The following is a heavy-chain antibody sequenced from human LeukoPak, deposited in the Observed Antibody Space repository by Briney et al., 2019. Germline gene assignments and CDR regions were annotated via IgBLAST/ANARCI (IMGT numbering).Heavy chain of an antibody. CDR1: GYSFTGYY. CDR3: ARDGNFDY. D-gene: IGHD1-26*01. Sequence: ASVKVSCKASGYSFTGYYIHWVRQAPGQGLEWMGWINPNSGGTNYAQKFQGRVSMTRDTSISTTYMELSRLRSDDTAVYYCARDGNFDYWGQGILVTVSS. CDR2: INPNSGGT. J-gene: IGHJ4*02. V-gene: IGHV1-2*02.